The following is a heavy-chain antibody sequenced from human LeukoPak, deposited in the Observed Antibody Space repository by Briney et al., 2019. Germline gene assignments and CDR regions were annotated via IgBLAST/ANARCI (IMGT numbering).Heavy chain of an antibody. CDR2: ISSSSSTI. J-gene: IGHJ1*01. CDR1: GFTFSSYS. Sequence: GGSLRLSCAASGFTFSSYSMNWVRQAPGKGLEWVSYISSSSSTIYYADSVKGRFTISRDNAKNSLYLQMNSLRAEDTAVYYCARDRIWVAEHWGQGTLVTVSS. V-gene: IGHV3-48*01. D-gene: IGHD6-19*01. CDR3: ARDRIWVAEH.